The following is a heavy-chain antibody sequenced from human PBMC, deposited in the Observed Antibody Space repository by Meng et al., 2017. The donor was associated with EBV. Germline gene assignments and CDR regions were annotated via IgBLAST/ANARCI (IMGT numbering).Heavy chain of an antibody. V-gene: IGHV2-5*02. J-gene: IGHJ4*02. CDR1: GFSLSTSGVG. CDR3: AHIIAARPFDY. Sequence: QITLEEPGPTLMKATQTLTLTCSFSGFSLSTSGVGAGWIRQPPGKALEWPALLYWDDHKHYSPSLKSRLTITEDTSKNQVVQTMTNMDPVDAATYYCAHIIAARPFDYWGQGTLVTVSS. CDR2: LYWDDHK. D-gene: IGHD6-6*01.